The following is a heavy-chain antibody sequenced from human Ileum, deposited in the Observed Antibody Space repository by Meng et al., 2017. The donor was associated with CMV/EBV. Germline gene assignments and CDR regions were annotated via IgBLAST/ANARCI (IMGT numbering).Heavy chain of an antibody. Sequence: GGSLRLSCVASGFTFSSYWMSWVRQAPGKGLEWVANINQDGSEKYYVDSVKGRFTISRDNAENSLYLQMNSLRAEDTAFYYCAREEIDPLYSNYIYWGQGTLVTVSS. CDR2: INQDGSEK. J-gene: IGHJ4*02. D-gene: IGHD4-11*01. CDR1: GFTFSSYW. CDR3: AREEIDPLYSNYIY. V-gene: IGHV3-7*01.